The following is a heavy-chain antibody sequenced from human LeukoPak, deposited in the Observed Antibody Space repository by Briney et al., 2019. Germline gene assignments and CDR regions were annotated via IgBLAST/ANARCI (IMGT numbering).Heavy chain of an antibody. CDR2: ISYDGSNK. Sequence: RQXXGKXXEWVAVISYDGSNKYYADSVKRRFTISRDNSKNTLYLQMNSLRAEDTAVYYCAKDLGSYLGYWGQGTLVTVSS. V-gene: IGHV3-30*18. D-gene: IGHD3-16*02. J-gene: IGHJ4*02. CDR3: AKDLGSYLGY.